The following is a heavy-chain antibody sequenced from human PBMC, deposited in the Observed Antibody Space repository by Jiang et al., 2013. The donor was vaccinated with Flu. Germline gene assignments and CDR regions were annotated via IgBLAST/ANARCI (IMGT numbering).Heavy chain of an antibody. CDR1: GGSFSGYY. Sequence: LLKPSETLSLTCAVYGGSFSGYYWSWIRQPPGKGLEWIGEINHSGSTNYNPSLKSRVTISVDTSKNQFSLKLSSVTAADTAVYYCARGIYGDDYWGQGTLVTVSS. CDR2: INHSGST. J-gene: IGHJ4*02. V-gene: IGHV4-34*01. D-gene: IGHD4-17*01. CDR3: ARGIYGDDY.